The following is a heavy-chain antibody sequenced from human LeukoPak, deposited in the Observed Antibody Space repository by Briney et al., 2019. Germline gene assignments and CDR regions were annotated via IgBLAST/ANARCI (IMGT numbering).Heavy chain of an antibody. D-gene: IGHD5-12*01. CDR3: AIGYSGYDPNFDF. CDR2: IDPSDSYT. J-gene: IGHJ4*02. CDR1: GYSFTNYW. Sequence: GESLKISRKGSGYSFTNYWITWVRQMPGKGLEWMGRIDPSDSYTNYSPSFQGHVTISSDRSISTAYLQWSSLKASDTAMYYCAIGYSGYDPNFDFWGRGTLVTVSS. V-gene: IGHV5-10-1*01.